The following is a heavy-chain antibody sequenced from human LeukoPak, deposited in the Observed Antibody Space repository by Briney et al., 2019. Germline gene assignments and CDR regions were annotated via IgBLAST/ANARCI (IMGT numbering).Heavy chain of an antibody. CDR2: IKSETDGGAT. CDR1: GFTFNNAW. D-gene: IGHD1-1*01. Sequence: GGSLRLSCAASGFTFNNAWMSWVRQAPGKGLEWLGRIKSETDGGATDYAAPVKGTLTISRDDSKNTQYLQMNSLKAEDTAVYYCTTDPRNGYYFDYWGQGTLVTVSS. CDR3: TTDPRNGYYFDY. V-gene: IGHV3-15*01. J-gene: IGHJ4*02.